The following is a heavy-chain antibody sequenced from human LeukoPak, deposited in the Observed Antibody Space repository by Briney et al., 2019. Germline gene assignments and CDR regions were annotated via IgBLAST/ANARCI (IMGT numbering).Heavy chain of an antibody. CDR3: AGAAREMATPPDFDY. D-gene: IGHD5-24*01. Sequence: SETLSLTCAVYGGSFSGYYWSWIRQPPGKGLEWIGEINHSGSTNYNPSLKSRVTISVDTSKNQFSLKLSSGTAADTAVYYCAGAAREMATPPDFDYGGQGPRVTVSS. V-gene: IGHV4-34*01. CDR2: INHSGST. CDR1: GGSFSGYY. J-gene: IGHJ4*02.